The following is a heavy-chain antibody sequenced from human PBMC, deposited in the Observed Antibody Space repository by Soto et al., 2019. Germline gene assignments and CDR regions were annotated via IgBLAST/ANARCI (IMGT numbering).Heavy chain of an antibody. Sequence: SETLSLTCSVSGASIAGSSYWGWIQQPAGKGLGWIGRFSLSGTTNYSPSLRSRVTMSADVSKNQFSLRLTSVTAADTALYYCVRGMTPPGAPAWYYFDSWGQGTLVTVSS. J-gene: IGHJ4*02. CDR1: GASIAGSSY. D-gene: IGHD2-8*02. V-gene: IGHV4-4*07. CDR3: VRGMTPPGAPAWYYFDS. CDR2: FSLSGTT.